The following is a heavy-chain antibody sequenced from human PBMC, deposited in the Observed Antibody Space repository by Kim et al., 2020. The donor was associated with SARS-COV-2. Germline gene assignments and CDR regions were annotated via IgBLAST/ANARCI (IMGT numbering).Heavy chain of an antibody. CDR3: VKGAWLDY. Sequence: STNYAKSGKGRFTVSRDRARNTLDLQMNSLRSDDTAIYYCVKGAWLDYWGPGTLVTVSS. CDR2: ST. V-gene: IGHV3-23*05. J-gene: IGHJ4*02. D-gene: IGHD5-12*01.